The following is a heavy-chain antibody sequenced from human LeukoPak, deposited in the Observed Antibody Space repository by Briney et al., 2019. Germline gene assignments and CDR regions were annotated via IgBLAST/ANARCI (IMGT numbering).Heavy chain of an antibody. J-gene: IGHJ4*02. CDR1: GFSLSTSGMC. V-gene: IGHV2-70*11. CDR3: ARTGGYYYDSSGYPSGYDY. D-gene: IGHD3-22*01. CDR2: IDWDDDK. Sequence: SGPALVKPTQTLTLTCTFSGFSLSTSGMCVSWIRQPPGKALEWLARIDWDDDKYYSTSLKTRLTISKDTSKNQVVLTMTNMDPVDTATYYCARTGGYYYDSSGYPSGYDYWGQGTLVTVSS.